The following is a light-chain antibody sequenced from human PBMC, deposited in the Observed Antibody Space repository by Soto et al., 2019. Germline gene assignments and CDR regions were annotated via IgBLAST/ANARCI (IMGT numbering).Light chain of an antibody. CDR1: SSNIGAHYD. V-gene: IGLV1-40*01. J-gene: IGLJ1*01. CDR2: GNS. Sequence: QSVLTQPPSVSGAPGQRVTISCTGSSSNIGAHYDVHWYQQLPGTAPKLLIYGNSNRPSGVPDRFSGSKSGTSASLAITGLQAEDEADYYCSSYAGSSNVFGTGTKLTVL. CDR3: SSYAGSSNV.